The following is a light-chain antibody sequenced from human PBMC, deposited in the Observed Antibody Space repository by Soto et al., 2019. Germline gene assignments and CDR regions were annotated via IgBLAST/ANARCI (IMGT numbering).Light chain of an antibody. V-gene: IGKV3-11*01. CDR3: QQRSNWPWTT. CDR1: ESVNIY. Sequence: EIVLTQSPATLSLSPGESATLSCRASESVNIYISWYQQKPAQAPRLLIYDASNRATGIPTRFSGSGSGTDFRLTISSLEPEDFAVYDCQQRSNWPWTTFGQGTRVELK. CDR2: DAS. J-gene: IGKJ1*01.